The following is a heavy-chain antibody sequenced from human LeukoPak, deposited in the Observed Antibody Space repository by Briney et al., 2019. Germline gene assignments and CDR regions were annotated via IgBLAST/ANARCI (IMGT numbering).Heavy chain of an antibody. CDR2: INHSGST. CDR3: ARVAGLRYFDWLFTQYYFDY. D-gene: IGHD3-9*01. Sequence: SETLPLTCAVYGGSFSGYYWSWIRQPPGKGLEWIGEINHSGSTNYNPSLKSRVTISVDTSKNQFSLKLSSVTAADTAVYYCARVAGLRYFDWLFTQYYFDYWGQGTLVTVSS. J-gene: IGHJ4*02. CDR1: GGSFSGYY. V-gene: IGHV4-34*01.